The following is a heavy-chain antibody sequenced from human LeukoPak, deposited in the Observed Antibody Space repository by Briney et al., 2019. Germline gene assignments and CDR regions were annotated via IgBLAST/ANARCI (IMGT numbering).Heavy chain of an antibody. CDR1: GGSISSYY. V-gene: IGHV4-4*09. J-gene: IGHJ1*01. CDR3: AISTTVTTYEYFQH. D-gene: IGHD4-17*01. CDR2: IYTSGST. Sequence: PSETLSLTCTVSGGSISSYYWSWIRQPPGKGLEWIGYIYTSGSTNYNPSLKSRVTISVDTSKNQFSLKLSSVTAADTAVYYCAISTTVTTYEYFQHWGQGTLVTVSS.